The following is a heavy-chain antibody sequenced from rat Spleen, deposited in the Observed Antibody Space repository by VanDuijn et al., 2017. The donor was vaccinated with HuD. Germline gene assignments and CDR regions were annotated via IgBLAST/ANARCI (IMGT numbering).Heavy chain of an antibody. Sequence: EVRLMESDGGLVQPGGSLKLSCAASGFAFSDFFMAWVRQAPAKGLEWVATISSDGTTTYYRDSVKGRFTISRENTERTLYLLVDSLRSEDTATYYCVRQDTSGYSNWFAYWGQGTLVTVSS. CDR3: VRQDTSGYSNWFAY. J-gene: IGHJ3*01. CDR2: ISSDGTTT. CDR1: GFAFSDFF. D-gene: IGHD4-3*01. V-gene: IGHV5-29*01.